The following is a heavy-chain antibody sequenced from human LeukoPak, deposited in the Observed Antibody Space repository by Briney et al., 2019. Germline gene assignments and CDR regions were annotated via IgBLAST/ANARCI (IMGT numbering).Heavy chain of an antibody. CDR1: GYAFTSYD. D-gene: IGHD2-2*01. V-gene: IGHV1-8*01. J-gene: IGHJ5*02. CDR2: MNPNSGNT. Sequence: ASVQVSSKASGYAFTSYDINWVRQATGQGLAWMGWMNPNSGNTGYAQKFQGRVTITRNTSISTAYMELSSLSSEDTAVYYCARGRCIWGYCSSINWFDPWGQGTLVTVSS. CDR3: ARGRCIWGYCSSINWFDP.